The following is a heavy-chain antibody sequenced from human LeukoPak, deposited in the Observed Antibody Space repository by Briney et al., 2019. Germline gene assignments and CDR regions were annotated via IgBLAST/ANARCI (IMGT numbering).Heavy chain of an antibody. J-gene: IGHJ4*02. CDR3: ARHVGTYYDY. CDR1: GFTFSDYW. Sequence: PGGSLRLSCTASGFTFSDYWMSWVRQAPGKGLEWVANIRRNGIRKYYVDPVKGRFTIPRDNAKNSLYLQMNSLRAKDTAVYYCARHVGTYYDYWGQGTLVTVSS. D-gene: IGHD1-26*01. V-gene: IGHV3-7*01. CDR2: IRRNGIRK.